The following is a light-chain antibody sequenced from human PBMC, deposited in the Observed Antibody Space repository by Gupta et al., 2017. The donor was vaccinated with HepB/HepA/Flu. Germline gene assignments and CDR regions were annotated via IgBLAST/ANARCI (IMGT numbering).Light chain of an antibody. CDR2: GAS. CDR1: QSVTSSY. CDR3: QQYGSSAPIT. J-gene: IGKJ5*01. V-gene: IGKV3-20*01. Sequence: EIVLTQSPGTLSLSPGERATLSCRASQSVTSSYLAWYQQKPGQAPRLLIYGASSRATGSTDRCSGSGAGTDVTLTISRREPEDFAVYYCQQYGSSAPITFGQGTRLEIK.